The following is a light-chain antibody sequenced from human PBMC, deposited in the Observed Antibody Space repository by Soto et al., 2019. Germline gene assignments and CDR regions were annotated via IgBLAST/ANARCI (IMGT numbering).Light chain of an antibody. Sequence: SVVTQPRSVSGSPGQRFTISCTGSSSNIGARFDVHWYRHLPGTAPKLLISVNTNGPSGVADRFSGSKSGTSASLAIAGLRAEDEADYYCQSYDSRLAGFVFGTGTKVTVL. CDR1: SSNIGARFD. V-gene: IGLV1-40*01. CDR3: QSYDSRLAGFV. CDR2: VNT. J-gene: IGLJ1*01.